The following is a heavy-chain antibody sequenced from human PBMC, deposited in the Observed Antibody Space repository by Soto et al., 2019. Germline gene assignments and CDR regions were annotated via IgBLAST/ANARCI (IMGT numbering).Heavy chain of an antibody. D-gene: IGHD2-2*02. CDR2: IDPSDSYT. V-gene: IGHV5-10-1*01. Sequence: GESLKVSCKGSGYSFTSYWISWVRQMPGKGLEWMGRIDPSDSYTNYSPSFQGHVTISADKSISTAYLQWSSLKASDTAMYYCARLEIVVVPAAILYYYYYGMDVWGQVPTGTFSS. CDR3: ARLEIVVVPAAILYYYYYGMDV. CDR1: GYSFTSYW. J-gene: IGHJ6*02.